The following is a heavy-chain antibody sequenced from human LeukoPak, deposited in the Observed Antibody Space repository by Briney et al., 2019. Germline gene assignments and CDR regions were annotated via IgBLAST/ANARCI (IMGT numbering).Heavy chain of an antibody. CDR3: ARDGPIVVVPAAIPGYYYYGMDV. CDR1: GGSVSSGSYY. CDR2: IYYSGST. V-gene: IGHV4-61*01. D-gene: IGHD2-2*01. Sequence: SETLSLTCTVSGGSVSSGSYYWSWIRQPPGKGLGWIGPIYYSGSTNYNPSLKSRVTISVDTSKNQFSLKLSSVNAADTAVYYCARDGPIVVVPAAIPGYYYYGMDVWGKGTTVTVSS. J-gene: IGHJ6*04.